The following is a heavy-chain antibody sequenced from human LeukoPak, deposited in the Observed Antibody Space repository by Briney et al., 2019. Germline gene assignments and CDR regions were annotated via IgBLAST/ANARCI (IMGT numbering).Heavy chain of an antibody. D-gene: IGHD5-24*01. CDR2: ISTSSSFL. Sequence: GGSLRLSCAASGFTFSRYSMNWVRQAPGKGLEWVSSISTSSSFLYYADSVKGRFTISRDNAKNSLYLQMNSLRAEDTAVYYCARGRWSFDYWGQGTLVTVSS. CDR3: ARGRWSFDY. V-gene: IGHV3-21*01. J-gene: IGHJ4*02. CDR1: GFTFSRYS.